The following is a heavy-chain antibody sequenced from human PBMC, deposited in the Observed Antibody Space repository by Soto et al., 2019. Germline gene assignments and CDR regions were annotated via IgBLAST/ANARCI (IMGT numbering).Heavy chain of an antibody. CDR1: GFTFSSYW. J-gene: IGHJ4*02. CDR2: INSDGSNT. D-gene: IGHD1-1*01. Sequence: EVQLVESGGGLVQPGGSLRLSCAASGFTFSSYWMHWVRQAPGKGLVWVSRINSDGSNTKYADSVKGRFTISRDNAKNTVYLQMHSLGPEDTAVYYCAGNGADWGQGTLVTVSS. CDR3: AGNGAD. V-gene: IGHV3-74*03.